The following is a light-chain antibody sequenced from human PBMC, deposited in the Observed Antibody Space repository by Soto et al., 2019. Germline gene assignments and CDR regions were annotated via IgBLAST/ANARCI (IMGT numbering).Light chain of an antibody. CDR1: TGAVTSTNW. J-gene: IGLJ3*02. Sequence: QSVVTQEPSLIVSPGATVTLTCGSSTGAVTSTNWPNWFQQKPGQAPRPLIYSTNNRHSWTPARFSGSLLGGKAALTLSGVQPEDDADYYCLLYYGGAQLVFGGGTKVTVL. CDR2: STN. CDR3: LLYYGGAQLV. V-gene: IGLV7-43*01.